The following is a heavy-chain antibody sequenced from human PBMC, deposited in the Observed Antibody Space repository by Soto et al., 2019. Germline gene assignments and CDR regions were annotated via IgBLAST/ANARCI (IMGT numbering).Heavy chain of an antibody. V-gene: IGHV3-23*01. CDR1: GFTFSSYG. Sequence: EVQLLESGGGLVQPGGSLRLSCAASGFTFSSYGMSWVRQAPGKGLEWVSSISGGGGSTYYADSVKGRFTISRDNSKNTLYLQVSSLRAEDTAVYYCANRNDYGSGSYFPFDHWGQGTLVTVSS. CDR3: ANRNDYGSGSYFPFDH. J-gene: IGHJ4*02. D-gene: IGHD3-10*01. CDR2: ISGGGGST.